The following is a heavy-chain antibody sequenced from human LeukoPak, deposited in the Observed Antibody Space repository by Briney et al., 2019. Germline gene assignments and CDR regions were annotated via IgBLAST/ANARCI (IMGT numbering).Heavy chain of an antibody. Sequence: GGSLRLSCVASEFTFNNFAINWVRQAPGKGLEWVAATSASTTSTYHADSVKGRFTISRHNSKNTLYLQMNSLRAEDTAVYYCTKNPHFDYWGQGTLVTVSS. CDR2: TSASTTST. J-gene: IGHJ4*02. V-gene: IGHV3-23*01. CDR1: EFTFNNFA. CDR3: TKNPHFDY.